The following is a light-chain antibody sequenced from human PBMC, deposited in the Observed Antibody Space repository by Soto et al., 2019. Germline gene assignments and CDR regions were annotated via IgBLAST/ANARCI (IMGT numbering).Light chain of an antibody. CDR3: QHYVERSPIT. Sequence: VVTQSPGHLPVSPWDRPTLAWRASQSVSSRLAWYQQKPGQAPRLLISGASSRATGIPDRFSGSGSGTDFTLTISRLEPEDFALYYCQHYVERSPITCGQGTRLEIK. CDR2: GAS. CDR1: QSVSSR. J-gene: IGKJ5*01. V-gene: IGKV3-20*01.